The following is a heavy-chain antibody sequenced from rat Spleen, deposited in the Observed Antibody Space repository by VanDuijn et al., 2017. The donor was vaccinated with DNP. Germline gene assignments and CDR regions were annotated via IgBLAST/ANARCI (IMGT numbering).Heavy chain of an antibody. CDR3: ARWTRYFDY. J-gene: IGHJ2*01. V-gene: IGHV3-1*01. Sequence: EVRLQESGPGLVKPSQSLSLTCSVTGYSITSNYWGWIRQFPGNKMEYIGHISYSGRTNYNPSLKSRISITRDTSKNLFFLHLNSVTTEDTATYYCARWTRYFDYWGQGVMVTVSS. CDR1: GYSITSNY. D-gene: IGHD1-7*01. CDR2: ISYSGRT.